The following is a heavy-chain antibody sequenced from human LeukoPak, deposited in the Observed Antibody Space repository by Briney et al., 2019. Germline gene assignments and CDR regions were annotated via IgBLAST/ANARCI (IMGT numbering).Heavy chain of an antibody. CDR3: AGIAAAGTVD. Sequence: MPSETLSLTCTVSGGSISSYYWSWIRQPPGGGLEWIGYIYYSGSTNYNPSLKSRVTISVDTSKNQFSLKLSSVTAADTAVYYCAGIAAAGTVDWGQGTLVTVSS. V-gene: IGHV4-59*01. CDR2: IYYSGST. D-gene: IGHD6-13*01. CDR1: GGSISSYY. J-gene: IGHJ4*02.